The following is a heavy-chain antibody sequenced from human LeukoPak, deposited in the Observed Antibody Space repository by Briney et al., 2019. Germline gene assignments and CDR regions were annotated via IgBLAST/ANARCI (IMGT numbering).Heavy chain of an antibody. CDR2: INPSGGNT. Sequence: ASVKVSCKASGYTFTSYYMHWVRQAPGQGLEWMGIINPSGGNTSYAQKFQGRVTMTRDTSTSTVYMELSSLRSEDTAVYYCAREGVGVIPDYWGQGTLVTVSS. CDR3: AREGVGVIPDY. D-gene: IGHD1-26*01. CDR1: GYTFTSYY. V-gene: IGHV1-46*01. J-gene: IGHJ4*02.